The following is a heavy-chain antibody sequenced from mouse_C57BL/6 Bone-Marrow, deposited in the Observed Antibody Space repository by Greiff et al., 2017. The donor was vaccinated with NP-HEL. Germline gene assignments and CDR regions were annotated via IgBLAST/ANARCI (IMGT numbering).Heavy chain of an antibody. V-gene: IGHV1-64*01. CDR1: GYTFTSYW. CDR2: ILPNSGST. CDR3: ARRLYCGMSYPGFAF. J-gene: IGHJ3*01. D-gene: IGHD2-1*01. Sequence: QVQLQQSGAELVKPGASVKLSCKASGYTFTSYWMPWVKQRPGQGLEWIGMILPNSGSTNYHENFKSKATLTVDKSYSTPYMQLSSLTSADSAVYYCARRLYCGMSYPGFAFWGQGTLVTVSA.